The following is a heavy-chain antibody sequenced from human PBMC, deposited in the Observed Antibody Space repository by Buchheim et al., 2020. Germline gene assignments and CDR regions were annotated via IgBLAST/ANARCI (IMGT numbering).Heavy chain of an antibody. D-gene: IGHD6-19*01. J-gene: IGHJ4*02. CDR3: AKDSRSGWYSSFDY. Sequence: QVQLVESGGGVVQPGRSLRLSCAASGFTFSSYGMHWVRQAPGKGLEWVAVISYDGSNKYYADSVKGRFTISRDNSKNTLYLQMNSLRAEDTAVYYCAKDSRSGWYSSFDYWGQGTL. CDR1: GFTFSSYG. CDR2: ISYDGSNK. V-gene: IGHV3-30*18.